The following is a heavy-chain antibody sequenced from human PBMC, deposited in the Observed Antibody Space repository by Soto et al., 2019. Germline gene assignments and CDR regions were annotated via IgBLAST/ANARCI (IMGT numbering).Heavy chain of an antibody. CDR2: ISGSGGST. Sequence: EVQLLESGGGLVQPGGSLRLSCAASGFTFSSYAMSWVRQAPGKGLEWVSAISGSGGSTYYADSVKGRFTISRDNSKNTLYLQMNSLRAEDTAVYYCAKGFRGYSSGWDDAFDIWGQGTMVTVSS. D-gene: IGHD6-19*01. V-gene: IGHV3-23*01. J-gene: IGHJ3*02. CDR1: GFTFSSYA. CDR3: AKGFRGYSSGWDDAFDI.